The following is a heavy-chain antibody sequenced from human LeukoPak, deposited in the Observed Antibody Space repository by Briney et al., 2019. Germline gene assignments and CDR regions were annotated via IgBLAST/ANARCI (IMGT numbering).Heavy chain of an antibody. J-gene: IGHJ6*03. Sequence: SETLSLTCTVSGGSISSGSYYWSWIRQPAGKGLEWIGRIYTSGSTNYNPSLKSRVTISLDTSKNQFSLKLSSVTAADTAVYYCARGQEYTSSWSSSYYYYYYMDVWGKGTTVTVSS. D-gene: IGHD6-13*01. CDR1: GGSISSGSYY. CDR2: IYTSGST. V-gene: IGHV4-61*02. CDR3: ARGQEYTSSWSSSYYYYYYMDV.